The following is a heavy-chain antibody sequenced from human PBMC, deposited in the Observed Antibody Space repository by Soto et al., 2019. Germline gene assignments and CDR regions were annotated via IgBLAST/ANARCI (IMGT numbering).Heavy chain of an antibody. Sequence: GASVKVSCKASGVTFSIYAISCVRQAPGQGLEWMGGIIPIFGTANYAQKFQGRVTITADESTSTAYMELSSLRSEDTAVYYCARGATVCSGGSCRPNRMDYYYGMDVWGQGTTVTVS. D-gene: IGHD2-15*01. J-gene: IGHJ6*02. CDR3: ARGATVCSGGSCRPNRMDYYYGMDV. V-gene: IGHV1-69*13. CDR1: GVTFSIYA. CDR2: IIPIFGTA.